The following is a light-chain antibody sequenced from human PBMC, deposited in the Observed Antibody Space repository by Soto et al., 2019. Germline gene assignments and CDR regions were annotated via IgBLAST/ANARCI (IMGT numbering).Light chain of an antibody. V-gene: IGKV3-11*01. Sequence: DIVMTQSPAILSVSPGERATLSCRASQRVETFLAWFQHKAGQAPRLLIFGASNRATGIPARFSGSGSGTDFTLAISSLEPEDFAVYYCQQRSNWPPITFGQGTRLEIK. CDR2: GAS. CDR1: QRVETF. J-gene: IGKJ5*01. CDR3: QQRSNWPPIT.